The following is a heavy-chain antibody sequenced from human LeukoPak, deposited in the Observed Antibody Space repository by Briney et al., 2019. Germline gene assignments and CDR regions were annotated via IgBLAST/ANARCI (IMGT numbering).Heavy chain of an antibody. D-gene: IGHD3-22*01. CDR3: ARRAGDYSHPYDY. V-gene: IGHV1-2*02. Sequence: GASVKVSCKASGYTFTGYYMHWVRQAPGQGLEWMGWTNPNSGGTNYAQKFQGRVTMTRDTSISTAYMELSRLRSDDTAVYYCARRAGDYSHPYDYWGQGTLVTVSS. J-gene: IGHJ4*02. CDR1: GYTFTGYY. CDR2: TNPNSGGT.